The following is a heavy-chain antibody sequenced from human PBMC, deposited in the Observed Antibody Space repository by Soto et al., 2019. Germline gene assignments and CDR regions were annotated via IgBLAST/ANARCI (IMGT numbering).Heavy chain of an antibody. CDR2: IIPIFGTA. Sequence: SVKVSCKASGGTFSSYAISWVRQAPGQGLEWMGGIIPIFGTANYAQKFQGRVTITADKSTSTAYRELSSLRSEDTAVYYCAREGQQLVLRYYGMDVWGQGTTVTVSS. CDR3: AREGQQLVLRYYGMDV. D-gene: IGHD6-13*01. V-gene: IGHV1-69*06. CDR1: GGTFSSYA. J-gene: IGHJ6*02.